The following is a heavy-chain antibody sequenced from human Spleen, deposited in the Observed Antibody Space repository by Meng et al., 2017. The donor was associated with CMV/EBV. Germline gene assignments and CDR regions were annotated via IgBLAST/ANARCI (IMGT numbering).Heavy chain of an antibody. J-gene: IGHJ4*02. Sequence: ASVKVSCKASGYTFIGYYIHWVRQAPGQGLEWMGWINPNPNSGDTKYAQKFQGRVTMTRDTSFSTAYMHLSGLTSDDTAVYYCARDAPTGTFDYWGQGTLVTVSS. V-gene: IGHV1-2*02. D-gene: IGHD1-1*01. CDR2: INPNPNSGDT. CDR1: GYTFIGYY. CDR3: ARDAPTGTFDY.